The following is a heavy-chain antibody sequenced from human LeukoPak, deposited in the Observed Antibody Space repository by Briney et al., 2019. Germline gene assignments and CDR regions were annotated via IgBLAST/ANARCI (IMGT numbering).Heavy chain of an antibody. J-gene: IGHJ4*02. CDR2: IYPGDSDT. V-gene: IGHV5-51*01. CDR1: GYSFTSYW. D-gene: IGHD6-13*01. CDR3: ARSGEYFGIAAADSYDY. Sequence: GESLKISCKGSGYSFTSYWIGWVRQMPGKGLEWMGIIYPGDSDTRYSPSFQGQVTISADKSISTAYLQWSSLKASDTAMYYCARSGEYFGIAAADSYDYWGQGTLVTVSS.